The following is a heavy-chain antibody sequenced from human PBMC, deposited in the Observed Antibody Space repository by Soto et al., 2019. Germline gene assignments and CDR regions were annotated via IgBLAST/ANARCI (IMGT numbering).Heavy chain of an antibody. CDR1: GFTFSSYS. D-gene: IGHD5-12*01. J-gene: IGHJ3*02. Sequence: GGSLRLSCAASGFTFSSYSMNWVRQAPGKGLEWVSYISSSSSTIYYADSVKGRFTISRDNSKNTLYLQMNSLRAEDAAVYYCAKDTYSGYDSDAFDIWGQGTMVTVSS. CDR3: AKDTYSGYDSDAFDI. V-gene: IGHV3-48*01. CDR2: ISSSSSTI.